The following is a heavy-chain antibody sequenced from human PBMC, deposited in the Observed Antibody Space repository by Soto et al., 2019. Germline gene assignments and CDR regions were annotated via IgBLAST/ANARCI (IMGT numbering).Heavy chain of an antibody. CDR2: IYYSGST. J-gene: IGHJ4*02. CDR3: ARDYDSSGDY. D-gene: IGHD3-22*01. CDR1: CGSISTSSYY. V-gene: IGHV4-39*01. Sequence: QLQLQESGPGLVKPSETLSLTCTVSCGSISTSSYYWGWIRQPPGKWLEWIGSIYYSGSTYYNPSLTSRVTISVDTSKTQFSLKLSSVTAADTAVYYCARDYDSSGDYWGQGTLVTVSS.